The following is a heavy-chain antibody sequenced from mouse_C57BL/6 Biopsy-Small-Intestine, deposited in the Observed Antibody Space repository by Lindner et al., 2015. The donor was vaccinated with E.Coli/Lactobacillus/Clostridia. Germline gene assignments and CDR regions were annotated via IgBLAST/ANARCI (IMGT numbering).Heavy chain of an antibody. V-gene: IGHV14-3*01. Sequence: VQLQESGAELVRPGASVKLSCTASGFNIKDDYMHWVKQRPEQGLEWIGRIDPAGGNTKYAPKFQDKATITADTSSNTAYLQLSSLTSEDTAVYYCARSTTMITAWFAYWGQGTLVTVSA. CDR1: GFNIKDDY. D-gene: IGHD2-4*01. CDR3: ARSTTMITAWFAY. J-gene: IGHJ3*01. CDR2: IDPAGGNT.